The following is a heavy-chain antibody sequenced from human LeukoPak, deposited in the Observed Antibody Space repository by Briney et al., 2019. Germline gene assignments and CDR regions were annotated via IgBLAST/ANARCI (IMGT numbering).Heavy chain of an antibody. V-gene: IGHV3-23*01. CDR3: AKRGDHCSGGGCYLDY. CDR2: ISSSGDNT. D-gene: IGHD6-19*01. Sequence: GGSLRLSCAASRFSFSIYAMNCVPQAPGRGVECVSTISSSGDNTLHADSVRGRFTISRDNSKSTLYLQMNSMRAEDTAVYFCAKRGDHCSGGGCYLDYWGQGTLVTVSS. CDR1: RFSFSIYA. J-gene: IGHJ4*02.